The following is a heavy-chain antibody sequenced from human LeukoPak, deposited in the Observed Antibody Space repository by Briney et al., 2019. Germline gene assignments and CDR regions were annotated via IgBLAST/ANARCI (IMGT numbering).Heavy chain of an antibody. Sequence: GGSLRLSCVASGFTVNNAWMHWVRQTPGKGLEWVGRIKSKSDGGTTDYAAPVKGRFTISRDDSKNTLYLQMNSLSAEDTAVYYCAKEDYFNSGSYPGHWGQGTLVTVSS. CDR1: GFTVNNAW. J-gene: IGHJ4*02. D-gene: IGHD3-10*01. V-gene: IGHV3-15*07. CDR2: IKSKSDGGTT. CDR3: AKEDYFNSGSYPGH.